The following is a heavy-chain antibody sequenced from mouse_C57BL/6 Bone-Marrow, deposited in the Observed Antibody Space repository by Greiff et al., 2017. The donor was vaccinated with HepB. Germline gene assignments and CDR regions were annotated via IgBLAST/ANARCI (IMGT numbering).Heavy chain of an antibody. Sequence: QVQLKQPGAELVKPGASVKLSCKASGYTFTSYWMHWVKQRPGQGLEWIGMIHPNSGSTNYNEKFKSKATLTVDKSSSTAYMQLSSLTSGDSAVYYCAREEGWLLRYAMDYWGQGTSVTVSS. J-gene: IGHJ4*01. D-gene: IGHD2-3*01. CDR1: GYTFTSYW. CDR3: AREEGWLLRYAMDY. CDR2: IHPNSGST. V-gene: IGHV1-64*01.